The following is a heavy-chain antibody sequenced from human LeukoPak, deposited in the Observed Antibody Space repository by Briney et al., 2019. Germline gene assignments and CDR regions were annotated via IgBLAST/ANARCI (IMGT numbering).Heavy chain of an antibody. Sequence: SETLSLTCAVYGGSFSGYYWSWIRQPPGKGLEWIGEINHSGSTNYNPSLKSRVTISVDTSKNQFSLKLSSVTAADTAVYYCARETPGSSRGYMDVWGKGTTVTISS. V-gene: IGHV4-34*01. CDR2: INHSGST. CDR3: ARETPGSSRGYMDV. D-gene: IGHD3-10*01. J-gene: IGHJ6*03. CDR1: GGSFSGYY.